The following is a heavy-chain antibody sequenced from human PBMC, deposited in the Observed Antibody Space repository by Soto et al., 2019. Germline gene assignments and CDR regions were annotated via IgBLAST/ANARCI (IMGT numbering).Heavy chain of an antibody. CDR3: ARSSGWGIDY. J-gene: IGHJ4*02. CDR1: GFTFSSYA. Sequence: QVQLVESGGTVVQPGRSLRLSCVASGFTFSSYALHWVRQAPGKGLEWVTLISYDASNKYYGNSVKGRFTISRDNSKNTLYLQMDSLRAEDTAVYYCARSSGWGIDYWGQGTLVTVSS. V-gene: IGHV3-30*03. CDR2: ISYDASNK. D-gene: IGHD6-19*01.